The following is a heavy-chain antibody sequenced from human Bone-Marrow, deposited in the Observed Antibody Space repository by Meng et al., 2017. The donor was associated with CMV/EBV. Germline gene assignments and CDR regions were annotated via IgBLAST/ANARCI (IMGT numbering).Heavy chain of an antibody. J-gene: IGHJ4*02. CDR2: VSGSDGET. CDR3: AKSPDSWRASSNYFED. CDR1: GFTFSSYS. D-gene: IGHD3-3*01. Sequence: GESLKISCAASGFTFSSYSMNWVRQAPGKGLEWVSAVSGSDGETFYADSVKGRFSISRDNSDNMLFLHMNSLRAEDAAIYYCAKSPDSWRASSNYFEDWGQGTRVTGSS. V-gene: IGHV3-23*01.